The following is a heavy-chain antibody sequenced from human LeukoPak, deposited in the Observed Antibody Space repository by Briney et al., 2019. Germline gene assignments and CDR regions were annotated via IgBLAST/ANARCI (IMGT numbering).Heavy chain of an antibody. CDR1: GFTFSDDY. J-gene: IGHJ4*02. D-gene: IGHD3-9*01. V-gene: IGHV3-11*01. CDR2: ISSSGSTI. CDR3: ARGGAGVYYDILTGYPPASWLPNDY. Sequence: GGSLRVSCAASGFTFSDDYMSCIRQAPGKGLEWVSYISSSGSTIYYADSVKGRFTISRDNAKNSLYLQMNSLRAEDTAVYYCARGGAGVYYDILTGYPPASWLPNDYWGQGTLVTDSS.